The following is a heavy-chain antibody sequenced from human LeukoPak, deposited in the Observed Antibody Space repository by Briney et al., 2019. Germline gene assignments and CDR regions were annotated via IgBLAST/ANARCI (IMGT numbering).Heavy chain of an antibody. Sequence: ASVKVSCKASGYTFTGYYMHWVRQAPGHGLEWRGRINPNCGDTNYAQKYQGRVTMTRDTYISTAYMELSRLRSDDTAVYYCARDKDIVLMVYASGGFDPWGQGTLVTVSS. CDR1: GYTFTGYY. CDR2: INPNCGDT. V-gene: IGHV1-2*06. CDR3: ARDKDIVLMVYASGGFDP. J-gene: IGHJ5*02. D-gene: IGHD2-8*01.